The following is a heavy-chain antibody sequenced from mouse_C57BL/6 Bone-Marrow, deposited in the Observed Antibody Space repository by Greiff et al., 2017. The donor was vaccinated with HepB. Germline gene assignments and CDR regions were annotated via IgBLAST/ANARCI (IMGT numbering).Heavy chain of an antibody. CDR3: TKDPYDYSFAY. CDR1: GFNIKDDY. J-gene: IGHJ3*01. CDR2: IDPENGDT. V-gene: IGHV14-4*01. D-gene: IGHD2-4*01. Sequence: EVQLQQSGAELVRPGASVKLSCTASGFNIKDDYMHWVKQRPEQGLEWIGWIDPENGDTEYASKFQGKATITADTSSNTAYLQLSSLTSEDTAVYYCTKDPYDYSFAYWGQGTLVTVSA.